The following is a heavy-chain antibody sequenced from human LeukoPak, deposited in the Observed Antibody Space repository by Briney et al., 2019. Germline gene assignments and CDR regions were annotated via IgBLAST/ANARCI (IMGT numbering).Heavy chain of an antibody. Sequence: GESLKISCKGSGYRFTNYWIGWVRQMPGKGLEWMGIIYPGDSENRYTPSFQGRVTISADKSISTAYLQWSSMKDSDTAMYYCARRRDLYSGSYYPFDHWGQGTLVTVSS. V-gene: IGHV5-51*01. CDR1: GYRFTNYW. D-gene: IGHD1-26*01. CDR2: IYPGDSEN. CDR3: ARRRDLYSGSYYPFDH. J-gene: IGHJ4*02.